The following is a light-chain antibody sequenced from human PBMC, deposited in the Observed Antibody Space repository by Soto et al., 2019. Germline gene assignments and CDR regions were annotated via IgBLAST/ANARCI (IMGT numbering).Light chain of an antibody. Sequence: QSALTQPASVSGSPGQSITVSCTGSSSDVGGSDYISWYQQHPGKAPRLIIYGVSDRPSGVSGRFSGSKSGNTASLTISGLQPEDEAHYYCTSYKRGPLYVFGTGTKVTVL. CDR1: SSDVGGSDY. CDR3: TSYKRGPLYV. V-gene: IGLV2-14*03. CDR2: GVS. J-gene: IGLJ1*01.